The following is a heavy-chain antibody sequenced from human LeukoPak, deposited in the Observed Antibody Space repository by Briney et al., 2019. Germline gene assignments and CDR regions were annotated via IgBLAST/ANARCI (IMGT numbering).Heavy chain of an antibody. CDR3: ARGPPRIAVAAYYFDY. Sequence: ASVKVSCKASGYTFTSYYMHWVRQAPGQGLEWMGTINPSGGSTSYAQKFQGRVTMTRDTSTSTVYMELSSLRSEDTAVYYCARGPPRIAVAAYYFDYWGQGTLVTVSS. V-gene: IGHV1-46*01. CDR2: INPSGGST. J-gene: IGHJ4*02. CDR1: GYTFTSYY. D-gene: IGHD6-19*01.